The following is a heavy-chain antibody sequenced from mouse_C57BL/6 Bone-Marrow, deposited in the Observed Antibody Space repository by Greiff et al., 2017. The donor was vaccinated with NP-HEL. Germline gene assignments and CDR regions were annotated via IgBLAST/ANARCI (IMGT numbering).Heavy chain of an antibody. CDR3: TTNWDYFDY. Sequence: LQQSGAELVRPGASVKLSCTASGFNIKDDYMHWVKQRPEQGLEWIGWIDPENGDTEYASKFQGKATITADTSSNTAYLQLSSLTSEDTAVYYCTTNWDYFDYWGQGTTLTVSS. V-gene: IGHV14-4*01. J-gene: IGHJ2*01. D-gene: IGHD4-1*01. CDR1: GFNIKDDY. CDR2: IDPENGDT.